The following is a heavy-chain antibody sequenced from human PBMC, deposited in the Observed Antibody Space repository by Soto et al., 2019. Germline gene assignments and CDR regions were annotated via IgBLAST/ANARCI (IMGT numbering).Heavy chain of an antibody. J-gene: IGHJ6*03. CDR3: ARVRNYYYYYMDV. CDR1: EFTFSCYS. V-gene: IGHV3-48*01. Sequence: EVQLVESGGGLVQPGGSLRLSCADSEFTFSCYSMNWVRQAPGKGLEWVSYISSSSSTIYYADSVKGRFTISRDNAKNSLYLQMNSLRAEDTAVSCCARVRNYYYYYMDVWGKGTTVTVSS. CDR2: ISSSSSTI.